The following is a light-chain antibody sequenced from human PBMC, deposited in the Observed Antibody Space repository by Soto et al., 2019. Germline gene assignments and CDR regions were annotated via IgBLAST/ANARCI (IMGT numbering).Light chain of an antibody. Sequence: QLVLTQSPSASASLGASVKLTCTLSSGHSSYAIAWHQQQPETGPRYLMKLNSDGSHNKGDGIPDRFSGSSSGAERYLTISSLQSEDEADYYGQTWGTDFSVVFGGGTQLTVL. CDR3: QTWGTDFSVV. CDR2: LNSDGSH. CDR1: SGHSSYA. J-gene: IGLJ2*01. V-gene: IGLV4-69*01.